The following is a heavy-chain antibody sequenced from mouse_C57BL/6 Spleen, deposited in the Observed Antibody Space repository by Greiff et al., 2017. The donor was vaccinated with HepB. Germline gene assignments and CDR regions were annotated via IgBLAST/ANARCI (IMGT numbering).Heavy chain of an antibody. D-gene: IGHD1-1*01. Sequence: VQLQQSGAELVRPGTSVKVSCKASGYAFTNYLIEWVKQRPGQGLEWIGVINPGSGDTNYNEKFKGKATLTADKSSSTAYMQLSSLTSEDSAVYFCARLNGSSYWYFDVWGTGTTVTVSS. V-gene: IGHV1-54*01. CDR2: INPGSGDT. CDR1: GYAFTNYL. CDR3: ARLNGSSYWYFDV. J-gene: IGHJ1*03.